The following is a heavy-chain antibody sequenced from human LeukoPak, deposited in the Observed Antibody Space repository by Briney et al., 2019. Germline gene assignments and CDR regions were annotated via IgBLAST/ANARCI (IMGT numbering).Heavy chain of an antibody. CDR2: MYYSGNS. J-gene: IGHJ4*02. CDR1: GASIRSHY. Sequence: PSETLSLTCTVSGASIRSHYWSWIRQPPGKGLEWIGYMYYSGNSNYNPSLRSRVTMSVATSKNQFSLKLSSVTAADTAVYYCARRLRQWSMYDYWGQGILVTVSS. CDR3: ARRLRQWSMYDY. V-gene: IGHV4-59*08. D-gene: IGHD6-19*01.